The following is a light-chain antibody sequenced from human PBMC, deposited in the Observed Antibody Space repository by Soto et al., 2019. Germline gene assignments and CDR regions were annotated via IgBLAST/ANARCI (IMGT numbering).Light chain of an antibody. V-gene: IGKV1-39*01. J-gene: IGKJ1*01. CDR1: QSISSY. Sequence: DIQMTQSPSSLSASVGDRVTITCGASQSISSYLNWYQQKPGKAPKLLIYAASSLQSGVPSRFSGSGSGTDFTLTISSLQPEDFATYYCQQSYGTPRTFGQGTKVDIK. CDR3: QQSYGTPRT. CDR2: AAS.